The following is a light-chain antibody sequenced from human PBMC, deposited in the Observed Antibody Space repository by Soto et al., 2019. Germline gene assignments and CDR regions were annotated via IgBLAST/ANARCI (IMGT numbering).Light chain of an antibody. CDR1: QSFGTN. CDR2: GAS. J-gene: IGKJ5*01. Sequence: IVITQSPATVYVSPGETATLSCRASQSFGTNLAWYQQTPGQAPRLLIYGASIRATGVPARFSGSGSGTEFTLTISSLRSEDFAVYLCQQYNNLPSFCHVTRLEI. CDR3: QQYNNLPS. V-gene: IGKV3-15*01.